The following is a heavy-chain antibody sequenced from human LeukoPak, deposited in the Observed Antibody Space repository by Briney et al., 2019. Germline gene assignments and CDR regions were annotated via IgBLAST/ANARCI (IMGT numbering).Heavy chain of an antibody. D-gene: IGHD3-22*01. CDR3: ARWTYDSSGYFFFDY. V-gene: IGHV1-8*03. CDR1: GYTFTGYY. CDR2: MNPNSGNT. J-gene: IGHJ4*02. Sequence: ASVTVSCKASGYTFTGYYMHWVRQAPGQGLEWMGWMNPNSGNTGYAQKFQGRVTITRNTSISTAYMELSSLRSEDTAVYYCARWTYDSSGYFFFDYWGQGTLVTVSS.